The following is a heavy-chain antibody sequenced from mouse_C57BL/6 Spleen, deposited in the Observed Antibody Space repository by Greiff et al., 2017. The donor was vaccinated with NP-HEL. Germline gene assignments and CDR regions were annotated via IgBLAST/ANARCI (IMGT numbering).Heavy chain of an antibody. Sequence: EVKLEESGPGLVKPSQSLSLTCSVTGYSITSGYYWNWIRQFPGNKLEWMGYISYDGSNNYNPSLKNRISITRDTSKNQFFLKLNSVTTEDTATYYCARERVYYDYDVAMDYWGQGTSVTVSS. J-gene: IGHJ4*01. V-gene: IGHV3-6*01. CDR1: GYSITSGYY. CDR2: ISYDGSN. CDR3: ARERVYYDYDVAMDY. D-gene: IGHD2-4*01.